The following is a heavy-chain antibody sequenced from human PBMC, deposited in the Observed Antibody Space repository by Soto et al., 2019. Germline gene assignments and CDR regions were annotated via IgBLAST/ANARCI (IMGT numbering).Heavy chain of an antibody. V-gene: IGHV4-39*01. Sequence: SETLSLTCTVSGGSISSSSYYWGWIRQPPGKGLEWIGSIYYSGSTYYNPSLKSRVTISVDTSKNQFSLKLSSVTAADTAVYYCAGAAPYSGNWFDPWGQGTLVTVSS. D-gene: IGHD1-26*01. CDR1: GGSISSSSYY. CDR3: AGAAPYSGNWFDP. CDR2: IYYSGST. J-gene: IGHJ5*02.